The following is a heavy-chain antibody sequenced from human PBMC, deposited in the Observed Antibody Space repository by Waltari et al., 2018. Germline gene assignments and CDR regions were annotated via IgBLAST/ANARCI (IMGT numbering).Heavy chain of an antibody. CDR2: IYYSGST. D-gene: IGHD3-22*01. Sequence: QVQLQESCPGLVKPSATLSLTCPFSGCSISRYYWSCIRPPPGKGLEWIGYIYYSGSTNYNPSLKSRVTISVDTSKNQFSLKLSSVTAADTAVYYCARHPGHYYDSSDHFDYWGQGTLVTVSS. CDR3: ARHPGHYYDSSDHFDY. J-gene: IGHJ4*02. V-gene: IGHV4-59*08. CDR1: GCSISRYY.